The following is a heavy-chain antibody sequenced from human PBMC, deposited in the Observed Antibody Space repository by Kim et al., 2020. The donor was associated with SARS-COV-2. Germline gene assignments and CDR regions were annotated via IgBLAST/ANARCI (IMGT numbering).Heavy chain of an antibody. V-gene: IGHV1-18*04. CDR1: GYTFTSYG. Sequence: ASVKVSCKASGYTFTSYGISWVRQAPGQGLEWMGWISAHNGNTNYAQKLQGRVTMTTDTSTSTAYMELRSLRSDDTAVYYCARGVIGYCSGGSCRTFDYWSQGTLVTVSS. D-gene: IGHD2-15*01. J-gene: IGHJ4*02. CDR3: ARGVIGYCSGGSCRTFDY. CDR2: ISAHNGNT.